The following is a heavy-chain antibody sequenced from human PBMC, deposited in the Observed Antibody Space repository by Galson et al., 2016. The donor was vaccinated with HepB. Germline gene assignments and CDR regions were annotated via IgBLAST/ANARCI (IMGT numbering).Heavy chain of an antibody. J-gene: IGHJ4*02. Sequence: SETLSLTCSVSGDSISSGYWTWIRQPPGKGLEWIGYIYYSGSTNYNPSLKSRVTISVDTSKNYFSLKLSSVTAADTAMYYCARDQKGNAGTLDYWGQGILVTVSS. V-gene: IGHV4-59*12. CDR1: GDSISSGY. D-gene: IGHD4-23*01. CDR2: IYYSGST. CDR3: ARDQKGNAGTLDY.